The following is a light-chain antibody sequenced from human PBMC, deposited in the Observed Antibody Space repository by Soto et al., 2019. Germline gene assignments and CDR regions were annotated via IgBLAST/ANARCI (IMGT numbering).Light chain of an antibody. V-gene: IGKV3-11*01. CDR2: VAS. Sequence: EIVLTQSPATLSLSPGERATLSCRASQSVSSYLAWYQQKPGQAPRLLIYVASNRASGIPARFSGSGSGTDFTLTISSLEPEDFTVYYSQQRSNWPLTFGGGTKVEIK. CDR1: QSVSSY. CDR3: QQRSNWPLT. J-gene: IGKJ4*01.